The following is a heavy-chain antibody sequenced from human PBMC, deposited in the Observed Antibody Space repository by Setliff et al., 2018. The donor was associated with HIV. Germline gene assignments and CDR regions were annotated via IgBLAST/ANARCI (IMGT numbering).Heavy chain of an antibody. D-gene: IGHD1-7*01. V-gene: IGHV4-34*01. CDR2: INHSGNT. CDR3: LLDVPLILRTSPPL. CDR1: GGSFSDYY. J-gene: IGHJ4*02. Sequence: SETLSLTCVVYGGSFSDYYWSWIRQPPGKGLEWIGEINHSGNTTYNPSLKSRVTTSVDTTKNQFSLKLNTVTAADTATYYCLLDVPLILRTSPPLWGQGTPVTVSS.